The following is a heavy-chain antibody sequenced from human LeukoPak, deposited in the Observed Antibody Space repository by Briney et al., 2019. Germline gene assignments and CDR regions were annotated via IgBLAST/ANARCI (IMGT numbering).Heavy chain of an antibody. D-gene: IGHD5-18*01. J-gene: IGHJ4*02. CDR1: GGSISSYY. Sequence: SETLSLTCTVSGGSISSYYWSWIRQPAGKGLEWIGRIYTSGSTNYNPSLKSRVTMSVDTSKNQFSLKLSSVTAADTAVYYCARGPLRRIQLWLRSFDYWGQGTLVTVSS. CDR3: ARGPLRRIQLWLRSFDY. V-gene: IGHV4-4*07. CDR2: IYTSGST.